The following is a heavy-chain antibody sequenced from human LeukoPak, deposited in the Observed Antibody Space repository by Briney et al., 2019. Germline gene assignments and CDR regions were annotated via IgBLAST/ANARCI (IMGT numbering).Heavy chain of an antibody. D-gene: IGHD1-26*01. CDR2: IIPIFGTA. CDR1: GGTFSSYA. CDR3: ARVGVGATSPFGY. J-gene: IGHJ4*02. V-gene: IGHV1-69*05. Sequence: SVKVSCKASGGTFSSYAISWVRQAPGQWLEWMGRIIPIFGTANYAQKFQGRVTINTDESTSTAYMELSSLRSEDTAVYYCARVGVGATSPFGYWGQGTLVTVSS.